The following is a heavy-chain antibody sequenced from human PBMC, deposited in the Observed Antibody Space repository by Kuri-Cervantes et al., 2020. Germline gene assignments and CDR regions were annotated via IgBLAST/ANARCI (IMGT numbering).Heavy chain of an antibody. V-gene: IGHV1-24*01. Sequence: ASVKVSCKVSGYTLTELSMHWVRQAPGKGLEWMGGFDPEDGETIYAQKFQGRVTMTEDTSTDTAYMELSSLRSDDTAVYYCARDIPSNYGQTYFDYWGQGTLVTVSS. D-gene: IGHD3-10*01. CDR2: FDPEDGET. J-gene: IGHJ4*02. CDR1: GYTLTELS. CDR3: ARDIPSNYGQTYFDY.